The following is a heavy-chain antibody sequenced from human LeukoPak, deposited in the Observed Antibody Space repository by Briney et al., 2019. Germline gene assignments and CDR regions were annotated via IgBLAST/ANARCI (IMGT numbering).Heavy chain of an antibody. J-gene: IGHJ3*02. CDR3: ASGYYSLGAFDI. CDR2: IYYGGSP. CDR1: GGSISSSGYY. Sequence: SETLSLTCTVSGGSISSSGYYWGWIRQPPGKGLEWIGTIYYGGSPYYNPSLRSRVTISVDTSRSQFSLRLSSVTAADTAVYYCASGYYSLGAFDIWGQGTMVIVSS. V-gene: IGHV4-39*01. D-gene: IGHD3-22*01.